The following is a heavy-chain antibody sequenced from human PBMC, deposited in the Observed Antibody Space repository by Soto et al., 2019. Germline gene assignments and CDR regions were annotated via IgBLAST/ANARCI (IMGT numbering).Heavy chain of an antibody. CDR1: GYTFTNND. Sequence: ASVKVSCKASGYTFTNNDFSWVRQATGQGLEWMGWMNPGSGDTGNAQKFQGRVTMTRDISIATAYMELSSLRYDDTAIYYGATMATFGSLNWFDPWGQGTLVTVSS. CDR2: MNPGSGDT. V-gene: IGHV1-8*01. CDR3: ATMATFGSLNWFDP. J-gene: IGHJ5*02. D-gene: IGHD3-10*01.